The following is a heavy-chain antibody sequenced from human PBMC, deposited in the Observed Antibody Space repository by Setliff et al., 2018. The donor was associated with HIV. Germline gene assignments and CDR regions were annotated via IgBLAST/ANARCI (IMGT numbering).Heavy chain of an antibody. CDR3: ARDSAIVTTIIDHYYGMDV. D-gene: IGHD5-12*01. J-gene: IGHJ6*02. V-gene: IGHV1-18*01. CDR2: ISAYNGNT. Sequence: ASVKVSCKASGYTFTSYGISWVRQAPGQGLEWMGWISAYNGNTEYSQNFQGRVTISRDTSASTAYMELSSLRSEDTAVYYCARDSAIVTTIIDHYYGMDVWGQGTTVTVSS. CDR1: GYTFTSYG.